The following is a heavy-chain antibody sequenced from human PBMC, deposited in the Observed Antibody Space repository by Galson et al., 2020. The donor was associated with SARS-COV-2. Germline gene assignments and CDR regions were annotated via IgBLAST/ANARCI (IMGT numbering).Heavy chain of an antibody. CDR3: ARAGWELLGYFDF. J-gene: IGHJ4*02. Sequence: LSLTCAASGFTFSDYYMSLVRQAPGQGLEWISYITDNGGTIYYADSVKGRFTISRDNAKKSLYLQMDGLRVEDTAIYYCARAGWELLGYFDFWGPGILVTVSS. CDR2: ITDNGGTI. D-gene: IGHD1-26*01. V-gene: IGHV3-11*04. CDR1: GFTFSDYY.